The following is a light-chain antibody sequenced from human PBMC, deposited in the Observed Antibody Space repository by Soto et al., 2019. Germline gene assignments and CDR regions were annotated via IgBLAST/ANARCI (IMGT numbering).Light chain of an antibody. CDR2: DAS. J-gene: IGKJ1*01. CDR3: QQSYYNPT. Sequence: EMVMTQSPATLSVSPGERATLSCRASQSVSSKLAWYQQKPGQAPRLLIYDASTLQSGVPSRFSGSGSGTDFTLTISSLQREDFATYYCQQSYYNPTFGQGTKVDIK. V-gene: IGKV3-15*01. CDR1: QSVSSK.